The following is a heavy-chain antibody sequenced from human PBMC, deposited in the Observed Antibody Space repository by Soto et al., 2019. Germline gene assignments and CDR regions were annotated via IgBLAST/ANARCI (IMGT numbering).Heavy chain of an antibody. CDR2: INHSGST. CDR3: ARGLPGGQWLVDLFDY. J-gene: IGHJ4*02. CDR1: VGSFSGYY. Sequence: PSETLSLTCAVYVGSFSGYYWSWIRQPPGKGLEWIGEINHSGSTNYNPSLKSRVTISVDTSKNQFSLKLSSVTAADTAVYYCARGLPGGQWLVDLFDYWGQGTLVTVSS. D-gene: IGHD6-19*01. V-gene: IGHV4-34*01.